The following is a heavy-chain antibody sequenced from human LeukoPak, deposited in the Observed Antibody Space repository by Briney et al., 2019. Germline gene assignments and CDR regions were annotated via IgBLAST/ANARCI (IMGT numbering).Heavy chain of an antibody. D-gene: IGHD2-2*01. V-gene: IGHV1-3*01. CDR1: GYTFTSYA. CDR3: ARDDIVVVPAAHANYYYYYMDV. Sequence: ASVKVSCKASGYTFTSYAMHWVRQAPGQRLEWMGWINAGNGNTKYSQKFQGRVTITRDTSASTAYMELSRLRSDDTAVYYCARDDIVVVPAAHANYYYYYMDVWGKGTTVTVSS. CDR2: INAGNGNT. J-gene: IGHJ6*03.